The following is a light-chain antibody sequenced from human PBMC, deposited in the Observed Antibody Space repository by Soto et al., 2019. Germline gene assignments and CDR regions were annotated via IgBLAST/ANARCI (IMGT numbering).Light chain of an antibody. CDR2: RNN. V-gene: IGLV1-47*01. J-gene: IGLJ1*01. CDR3: AAWDDSLSGCYV. Sequence: QSVLTQPPSASGTPGQRVTISCSGSSSNIGSNYVYWYQQLPGTAPKLLLSRNNQRPSGVPDRFSGSKSGTSASLAISGLRSEDEADYYCAAWDDSLSGCYVFGTGTKLTVL. CDR1: SSNIGSNY.